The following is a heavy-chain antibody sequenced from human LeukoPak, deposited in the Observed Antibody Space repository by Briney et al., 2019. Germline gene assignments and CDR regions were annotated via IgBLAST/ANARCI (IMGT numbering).Heavy chain of an antibody. Sequence: GGSLRLSCAASGFTFSSYSMNWVRQAPGKGLEWVSSISSSSSYIYYAGSVKGRFTISRDNAKNSLYLQMNSLRAEDTAVYYCASNYGSGSYSRYWGQGTLVTVSS. CDR3: ASNYGSGSYSRY. D-gene: IGHD3-10*01. CDR2: ISSSSSYI. CDR1: GFTFSSYS. V-gene: IGHV3-21*01. J-gene: IGHJ4*02.